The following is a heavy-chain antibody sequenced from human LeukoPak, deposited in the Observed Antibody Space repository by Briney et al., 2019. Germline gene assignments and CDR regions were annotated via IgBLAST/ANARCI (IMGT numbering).Heavy chain of an antibody. Sequence: ASVKVSCKASGYTFTSYYMHWVRQAPGQGLEWMGIINPSGGSTSYAQKLQGRVTMTRDTSTSTVYMELSSLRSEDMAVYYCARAYCSSTSCKGRDWFDPWGQGTLVTVSS. V-gene: IGHV1-46*03. J-gene: IGHJ5*02. CDR1: GYTFTSYY. CDR2: INPSGGST. D-gene: IGHD2-2*01. CDR3: ARAYCSSTSCKGRDWFDP.